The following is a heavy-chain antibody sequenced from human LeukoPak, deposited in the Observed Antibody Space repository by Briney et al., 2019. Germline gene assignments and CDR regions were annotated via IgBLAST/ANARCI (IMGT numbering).Heavy chain of an antibody. Sequence: SETLSLTCAVYGGSFSGYYWSWIRQPPGKGLEWIGEINHSGSNNYNPSLKSRVTISVDTSKNQFSLKLSSVTAADTAVYYCARAGERSARWLQAKGEPNFDYWGQGTLVTVSS. J-gene: IGHJ4*02. CDR1: GGSFSGYY. D-gene: IGHD5-24*01. V-gene: IGHV4-34*01. CDR3: ARAGERSARWLQAKGEPNFDY. CDR2: INHSGSN.